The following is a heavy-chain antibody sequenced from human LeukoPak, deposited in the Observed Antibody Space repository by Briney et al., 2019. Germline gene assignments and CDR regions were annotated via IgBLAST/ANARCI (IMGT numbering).Heavy chain of an antibody. J-gene: IGHJ4*02. V-gene: IGHV1-2*02. CDR2: INPNSGGT. CDR3: ARERGQRNYYGSGSPIVDY. Sequence: ASAKVSCKASGYTFTGYYMHWVRQAPGQGLEWMGWINPNSGGTNYAQKFQGRVTMTRDTSISTAYMELSRLRSDDTAVYYRARERGQRNYYGSGSPIVDYWGQGTLVTVSS. D-gene: IGHD3-10*01. CDR1: GYTFTGYY.